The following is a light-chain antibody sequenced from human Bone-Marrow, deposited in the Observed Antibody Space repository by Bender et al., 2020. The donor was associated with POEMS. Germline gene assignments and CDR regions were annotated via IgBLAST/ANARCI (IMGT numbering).Light chain of an antibody. CDR2: DVS. J-gene: IGLJ1*01. Sequence: QSALTQPPSVSGSPGQSITISCTGTSSDVGAYDYVSWYQQHPGKAPKLMIEDVSNRPSGLSNRFSGSKSGNTASLTISGLQAEDEADYYCSSFTSSSSYVFGTGTKVTVL. V-gene: IGLV2-14*03. CDR3: SSFTSSSSYV. CDR1: SSDVGAYDY.